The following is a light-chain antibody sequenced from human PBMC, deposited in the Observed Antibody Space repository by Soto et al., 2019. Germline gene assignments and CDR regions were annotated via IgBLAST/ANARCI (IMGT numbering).Light chain of an antibody. CDR1: QSISSSY. Sequence: EIVMTQSPVTLSVSPGERATLSCRASQSISSSYLAWYQQKPGQAPRLLIYGASSRATGIPDRFSGSGSGTDFTLTISRLEPEDFAVYYCQHRTSWPTTFGQGTKVDIK. V-gene: IGKV3D-20*02. CDR2: GAS. CDR3: QHRTSWPTT. J-gene: IGKJ1*01.